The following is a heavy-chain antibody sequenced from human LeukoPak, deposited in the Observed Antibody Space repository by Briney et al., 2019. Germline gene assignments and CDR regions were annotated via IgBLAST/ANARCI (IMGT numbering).Heavy chain of an antibody. J-gene: IGHJ4*02. CDR2: ISAYNGNT. CDR1: GYTFTSYG. D-gene: IGHD6-6*01. V-gene: IGHV1-18*01. CDR3: ARDTSYSSSSAGGY. Sequence: ASVTVSCKASGYTFTSYGISWVRQAPGQGLEWMGWISAYNGNTNYEQKLQGRVTMNTDTSTSTAYMELRSLRSDDTAVYYCARDTSYSSSSAGGYWGQGTLVTVSS.